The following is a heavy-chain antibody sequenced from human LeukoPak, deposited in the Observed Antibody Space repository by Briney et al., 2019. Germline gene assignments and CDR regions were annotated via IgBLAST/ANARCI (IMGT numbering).Heavy chain of an antibody. V-gene: IGHV4-31*03. CDR1: GGSISSGGYY. CDR2: IYYSGST. J-gene: IGHJ5*02. CDR3: ARGSIAAPNWFDP. D-gene: IGHD6-13*01. Sequence: PSETLSLTCTVSGGSISSGGYYWSWIRQHPGKGLEWIGYIYYSGSTYYNPSLKSRVPISVDTSKNQFSLKLSSVTAADTAVYYCARGSIAAPNWFDPWGQGTLVTVSS.